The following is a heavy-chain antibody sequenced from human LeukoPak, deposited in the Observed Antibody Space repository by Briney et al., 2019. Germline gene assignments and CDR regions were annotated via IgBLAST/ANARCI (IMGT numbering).Heavy chain of an antibody. CDR3: ARDRLTGTTDY. Sequence: GGSLRLSCAASGFTFSSYAMHWVRQAPGKGLEWVAVISYDGSNKYYADSVKGRFTISRDNSKNTLYLQMNSLRAEDTAVYYCARDRLTGTTDYWGQGTLVTVSS. V-gene: IGHV3-30-3*01. CDR2: ISYDGSNK. CDR1: GFTFSSYA. J-gene: IGHJ4*02. D-gene: IGHD1-7*01.